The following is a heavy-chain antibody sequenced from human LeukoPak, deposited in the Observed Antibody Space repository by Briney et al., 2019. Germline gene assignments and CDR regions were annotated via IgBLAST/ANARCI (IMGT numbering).Heavy chain of an antibody. CDR2: IYTSGST. D-gene: IGHD2-15*01. CDR1: GGSISSGSYY. J-gene: IGHJ4*02. V-gene: IGHV4-61*02. Sequence: SQTLSLTCTVSGGSISSGSYYWSWIRQPAGKGLEWIGRIYTSGSTNYNPSLKSRVTISVDTSKNQFSLKLSSVTAADTAVYYCAREESWYCSGGSCYGDFDYWGQGTLVTVSS. CDR3: AREESWYCSGGSCYGDFDY.